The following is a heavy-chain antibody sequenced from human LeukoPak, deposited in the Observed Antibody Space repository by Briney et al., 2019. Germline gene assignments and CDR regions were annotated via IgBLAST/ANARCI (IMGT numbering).Heavy chain of an antibody. J-gene: IGHJ4*02. Sequence: SETLSLTCTVSGGSISSYYWSWIRQPPGKGLEWIGYIYYSVSTNYNPSLKSRVTISVDTSKNQFSLKLSSVTAADTAVYYCASAGRDFDYWGQGTLVTVSS. CDR3: ASAGRDFDY. V-gene: IGHV4-59*01. CDR2: IYYSVST. CDR1: GGSISSYY.